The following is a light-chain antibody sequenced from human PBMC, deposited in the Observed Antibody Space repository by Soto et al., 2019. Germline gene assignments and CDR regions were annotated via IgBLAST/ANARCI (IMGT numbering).Light chain of an antibody. CDR3: QQYNLHSQWT. V-gene: IGKV1-5*03. CDR1: QTINSW. Sequence: DIQMTQSPSTLSASVGDRVTITCRASQTINSWLAWYQKKPGKAPKLLIYKASSLESGVPSSLSGSASGTEFTLTISSLQPDDFSSYYCQQYNLHSQWTFGQGTKVDIK. CDR2: KAS. J-gene: IGKJ1*01.